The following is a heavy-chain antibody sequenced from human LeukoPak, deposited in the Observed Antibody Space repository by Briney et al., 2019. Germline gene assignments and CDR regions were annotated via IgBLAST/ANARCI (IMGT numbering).Heavy chain of an antibody. CDR3: XXEXGGXYFHN. V-gene: IGHV3-53*01. D-gene: IGHD4-23*01. Sequence: GGSLRLSCAASGFIVGNSYMSWVRQAPGKGLEWISLIRTDDSTYYADSVKGRFTISRDTSRNTLYLQMNILRAEDTAVYYCXXEXGGXYFHNWGQGTLVTVSS. CDR2: IRTDDST. CDR1: GFIVGNSY. J-gene: IGHJ1*01.